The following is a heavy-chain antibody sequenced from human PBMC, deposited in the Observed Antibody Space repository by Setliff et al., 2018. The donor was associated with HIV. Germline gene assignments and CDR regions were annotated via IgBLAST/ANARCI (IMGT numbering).Heavy chain of an antibody. CDR3: TRGPGGTVPKPLEAFDV. CDR2: VDYSGDT. J-gene: IGHJ3*01. Sequence: KPSETLSLTCSISGATIHYHYWSWIRQPPGKGLEWIGYVDYSGDTEYNPSLQSRATISRDPSKSQVARTLNSATAADTAVYYCTRGPGGTVPKPLEAFDVWGRGAGGTVS. D-gene: IGHD1-7*01. CDR1: GATIHYHY. V-gene: IGHV4-59*11.